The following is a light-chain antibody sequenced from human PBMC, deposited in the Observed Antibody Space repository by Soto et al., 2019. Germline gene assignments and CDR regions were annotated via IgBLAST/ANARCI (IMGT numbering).Light chain of an antibody. CDR1: QSVSSSY. CDR2: GAS. J-gene: IGKJ1*01. CDR3: QQYGSSPTWT. V-gene: IGKV3-20*01. Sequence: EIVLTPSPGTLSLSQGERATLSCRASQSVSSSYLAWYQQKPGQAPRLLIYGASSRATGIPDRFSGSGSGTDFTLTISRLEPEDFAVYYCQQYGSSPTWTFGQGTKVDI.